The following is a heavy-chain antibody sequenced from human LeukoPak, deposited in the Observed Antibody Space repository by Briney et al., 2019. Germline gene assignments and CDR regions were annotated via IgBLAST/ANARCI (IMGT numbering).Heavy chain of an antibody. D-gene: IGHD2-8*01. V-gene: IGHV3-48*03. CDR2: ITASGSTI. Sequence: PGGSLRLSCAASGFTFSNYDMNWVRQAPGKGLEWVSQITASGSTIYYADSVKGRFTISRDNAKNSLYLQMNSLRAEDTAVYYCARPLYCTNSYCIGAVDFWCQGTLVTVSS. J-gene: IGHJ4*02. CDR3: ARPLYCTNSYCIGAVDF. CDR1: GFTFSNYD.